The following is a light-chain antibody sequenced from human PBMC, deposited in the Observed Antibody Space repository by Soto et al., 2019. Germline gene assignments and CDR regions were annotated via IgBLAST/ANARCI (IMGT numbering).Light chain of an antibody. V-gene: IGKV3-11*01. CDR1: QSVSNY. CDR2: DAS. Sequence: EIVLTQSPATLSLSPGERATLSCRASQSVSNYLAWYQQKPGQAPRLLIYDASNRATGIPARFSGSGSGTDLTLTISSLEPEDVAVYDCQQRSDWPPLTFGGGTKVEIK. J-gene: IGKJ4*01. CDR3: QQRSDWPPLT.